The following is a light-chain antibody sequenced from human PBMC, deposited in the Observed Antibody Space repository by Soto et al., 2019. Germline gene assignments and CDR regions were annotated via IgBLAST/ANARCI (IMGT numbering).Light chain of an antibody. CDR2: SNN. Sequence: QSVLTQPPSASGTPGQRVSISCSGNSSNIGSNTVNWYHQLPGTAPTLLIKSNNQRPSGIPDRFSGSKSGTSASLAISGLPSEDDADYYCATWDDSLNGWVFGGGTKVTVL. CDR3: ATWDDSLNGWV. V-gene: IGLV1-44*01. J-gene: IGLJ3*02. CDR1: SSNIGSNT.